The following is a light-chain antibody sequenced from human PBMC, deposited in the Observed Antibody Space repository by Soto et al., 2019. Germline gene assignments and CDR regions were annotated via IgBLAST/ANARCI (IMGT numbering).Light chain of an antibody. CDR3: QSYVSSRT. CDR2: GAS. J-gene: IGKJ1*01. Sequence: EIVLTQSPGTLSLSPGERATLSCRASQSVSSSYLAWYQQKPGQAPRLLIYGASSRATGIPDRFSCSGSGTDFTLTISRLETEDFAVYYCQSYVSSRTFGKGTKVEIK. V-gene: IGKV3-20*01. CDR1: QSVSSSY.